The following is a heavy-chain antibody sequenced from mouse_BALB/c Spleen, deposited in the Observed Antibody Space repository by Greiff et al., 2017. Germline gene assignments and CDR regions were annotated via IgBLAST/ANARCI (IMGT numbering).Heavy chain of an antibody. CDR1: GFTFSSFG. J-gene: IGHJ3*01. Sequence: EVMLVESGGGLVQPGGSRKLSCAASGFTFSSFGMHWVRQAPEKGLEWVAYISSGSSTIYYADTVKGRFTISRDNPKNTLFLQMTSLRSEDTAMYYGARSGIRFPWFAYWGQGTLVTVSA. CDR3: ARSGIRFPWFAY. V-gene: IGHV5-17*02. D-gene: IGHD1-1*01. CDR2: ISSGSSTI.